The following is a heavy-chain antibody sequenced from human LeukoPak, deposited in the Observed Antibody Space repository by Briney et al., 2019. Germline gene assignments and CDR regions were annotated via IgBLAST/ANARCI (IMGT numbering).Heavy chain of an antibody. CDR2: ISGSGGST. V-gene: IGHV3-23*01. CDR3: AQDPRQNYDFWSGLHASHL. Sequence: PGGSLRLSCAASGFTFSSYAMSWVRQAPGKGLDWVSAISGSGGSTYYADSVKGRFTISRDNSKNTLYLQMNSLRAEDTAVYYCAQDPRQNYDFWSGLHASHLWGQGTMVTVSS. D-gene: IGHD3-3*01. CDR1: GFTFSSYA. J-gene: IGHJ3*01.